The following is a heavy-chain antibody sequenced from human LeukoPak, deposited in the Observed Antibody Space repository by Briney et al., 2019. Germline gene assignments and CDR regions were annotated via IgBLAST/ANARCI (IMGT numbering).Heavy chain of an antibody. J-gene: IGHJ5*02. CDR3: AKDQRSYYASGSHYRGGNWFDP. CDR2: FSGSGGST. Sequence: GGSLRLSCAASGFTFSSYAMSWVRQAPGKGLECISGFSGSGGSTYYADSVKGRFTISRDNSKNTVYVQMNSLRAEDTAVYYCAKDQRSYYASGSHYRGGNWFDPWGQGTLVTVSS. V-gene: IGHV3-23*01. CDR1: GFTFSSYA. D-gene: IGHD3-10*01.